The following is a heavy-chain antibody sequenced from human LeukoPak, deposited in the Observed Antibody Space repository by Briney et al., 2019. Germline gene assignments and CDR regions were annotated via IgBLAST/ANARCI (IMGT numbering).Heavy chain of an antibody. CDR2: IYTSGST. J-gene: IGHJ5*02. CDR1: GGSISSGSYY. D-gene: IGHD3-22*01. Sequence: PSQTLSLTCTVSGGSISSGSYYWSWIRQPAGKGLEWIGRIYTSGSTNYNPSLKSRVTMSVDTSKNQFSLKLSSVTAADTAVYYCARVVTMIGSGWFDPWGQGTLVTVSS. CDR3: ARVVTMIGSGWFDP. V-gene: IGHV4-61*02.